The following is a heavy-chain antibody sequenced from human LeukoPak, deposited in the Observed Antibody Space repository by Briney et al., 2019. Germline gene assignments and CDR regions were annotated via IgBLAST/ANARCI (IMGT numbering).Heavy chain of an antibody. J-gene: IGHJ4*02. CDR2: ISGSGSGGST. CDR1: GFTFTSYA. V-gene: IGHV3-23*01. CDR3: AKDSSEYNWKVIDY. Sequence: GGSLRLSCAASGFTFTSYAMSWVRQAPGKGLEWVSGISGSGSGGSTYYADSVKGRFTISRDNSKNTLYLQMNSLRAEDTAVYYCAKDSSEYNWKVIDYWGQGTLVTVSS. D-gene: IGHD1-20*01.